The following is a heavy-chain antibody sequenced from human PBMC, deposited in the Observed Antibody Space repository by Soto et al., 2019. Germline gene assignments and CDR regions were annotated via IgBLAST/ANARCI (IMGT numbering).Heavy chain of an antibody. CDR2: INHNGST. CDR3: ARAGYPDNWFDP. CDR1: GGSFSGYY. D-gene: IGHD3-9*01. V-gene: IGHV4-34*01. Sequence: SETLSLTCAVYGGSFSGYYWSWIRQPPGKGLEWIGEINHNGSTNYNPSLKSRVTISVDTSKNQFSLKLSSVTAADTAVYYCARAGYPDNWFDPWGQGTLVTVSS. J-gene: IGHJ5*02.